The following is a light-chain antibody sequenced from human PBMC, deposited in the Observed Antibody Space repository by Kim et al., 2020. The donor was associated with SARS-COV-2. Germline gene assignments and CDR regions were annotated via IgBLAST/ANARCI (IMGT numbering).Light chain of an antibody. V-gene: IGKV1-5*03. Sequence: LSESVGDRVTITCRASQSISSWLAWYQQKPGKAPKLLIYKASSLESGVPSRFSGSGSGTEFTLTISSLQPDDFATYYCQQYNSYLFGGGTKVDIK. J-gene: IGKJ4*01. CDR3: QQYNSYL. CDR1: QSISSW. CDR2: KAS.